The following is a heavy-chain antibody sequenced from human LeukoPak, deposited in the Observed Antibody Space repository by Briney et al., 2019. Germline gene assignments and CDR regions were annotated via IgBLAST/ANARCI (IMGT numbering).Heavy chain of an antibody. Sequence: ASVKVSCKVSGYTLTELSMHWVRQAPGQGLEWMGWINPNSGGTNYAQKFQGRVTMTRDTSISTAYMELSRLRSDDTAVYYSARAGYSSGLFDYWGQGTLVTVSS. J-gene: IGHJ4*02. V-gene: IGHV1-2*02. CDR1: GYTLTELS. CDR2: INPNSGGT. D-gene: IGHD6-19*01. CDR3: ARAGYSSGLFDY.